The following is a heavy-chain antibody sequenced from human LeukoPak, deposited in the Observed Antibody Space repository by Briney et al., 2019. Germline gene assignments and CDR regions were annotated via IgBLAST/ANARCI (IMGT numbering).Heavy chain of an antibody. CDR2: ISGSGGST. CDR1: GFTFSSYP. D-gene: IGHD3-10*01. Sequence: PGGSLRLSCAASGFTFSSYPMSWVRQAPGKGLEWVSAISGSGGSTYYADSVKGRFTISRDNSKNTLYLQMNSLRAEDTAVYYCAKDLTMVRGVIMATGNWFDPWGQGTLVTVSS. V-gene: IGHV3-23*01. CDR3: AKDLTMVRGVIMATGNWFDP. J-gene: IGHJ5*02.